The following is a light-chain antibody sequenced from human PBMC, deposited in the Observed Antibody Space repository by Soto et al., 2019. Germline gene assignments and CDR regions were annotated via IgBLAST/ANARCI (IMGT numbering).Light chain of an antibody. CDR1: QSVSCNY. J-gene: IGKJ1*01. CDR2: AAS. Sequence: EIVLTQSPGTLSLSPGQRATLSCRASQSVSCNYLAWYQQKPGQAPRLLIYAASRRATGIPDRFSGSGSGTDFTLTISRLEPEDFAVYYCQRYGSSPQPFGLGTKVEIK. V-gene: IGKV3-20*01. CDR3: QRYGSSPQP.